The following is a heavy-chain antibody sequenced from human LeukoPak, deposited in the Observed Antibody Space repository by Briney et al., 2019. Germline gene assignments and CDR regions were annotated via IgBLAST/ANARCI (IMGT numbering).Heavy chain of an antibody. Sequence: AGGSLRLSCAASGFTFSSYGMHWVRQAPGKGLEWVAFIRYDGSNKYYADSVKGRFTISRDNSKNTLDLQLNSLRAEDTAVYYCARGMPLTIAGLPMDVWGKGTTVTISS. CDR2: IRYDGSNK. J-gene: IGHJ6*04. D-gene: IGHD1-20*01. V-gene: IGHV3-30*02. CDR3: ARGMPLTIAGLPMDV. CDR1: GFTFSSYG.